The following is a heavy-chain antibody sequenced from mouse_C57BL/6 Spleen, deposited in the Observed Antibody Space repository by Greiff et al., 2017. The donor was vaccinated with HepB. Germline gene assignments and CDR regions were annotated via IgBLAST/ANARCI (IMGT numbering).Heavy chain of an antibody. V-gene: IGHV1-63*01. J-gene: IGHJ4*01. Sequence: QVQLKESGAELVRPGTSVKMSCKASGYTFTNYWIGWAKQRPGHGLEWIGDIYPGGGYTNYNEKFKGKATLTADKSSSTAYMQFSSLTSEDSAIYYCARELGGDYAMDDWGQGTSVTVSS. CDR1: GYTFTNYW. CDR3: ARELGGDYAMDD. CDR2: IYPGGGYT.